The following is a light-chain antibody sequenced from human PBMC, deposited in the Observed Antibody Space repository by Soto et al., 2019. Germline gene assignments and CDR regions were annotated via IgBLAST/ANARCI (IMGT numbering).Light chain of an antibody. CDR3: SSYTTSNTLA. CDR2: EVR. Sequence: QSALTQPASVSGSPGQSVTISCTGTISDVGGHNYVSWYQRHPGKVPKLMIYEVRYRPSGVSNRFSGSKSGNTASLTISGLQAEDEAEYYCSSYTTSNTLAFGGGTKLTVL. CDR1: ISDVGGHNY. V-gene: IGLV2-14*01. J-gene: IGLJ3*02.